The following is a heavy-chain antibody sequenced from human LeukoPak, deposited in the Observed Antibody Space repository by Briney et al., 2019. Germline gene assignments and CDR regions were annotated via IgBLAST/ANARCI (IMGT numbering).Heavy chain of an antibody. V-gene: IGHV1-2*02. CDR1: GYTFTDYY. CDR3: ATLRHSGWYIGD. D-gene: IGHD6-19*01. CDR2: INPNSGGT. J-gene: IGHJ4*02. Sequence: GASVKVSCKASGYTFTDYYMHWVRQAPGQGLEWMGWINPNSGGTNYAEKFQGRVIMTRDTSITTAYMELSSLRSDDTAMYYCATLRHSGWYIGDWGQGTLVTVSS.